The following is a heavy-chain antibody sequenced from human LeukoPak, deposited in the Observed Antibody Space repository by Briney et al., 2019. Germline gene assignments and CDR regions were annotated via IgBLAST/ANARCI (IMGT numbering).Heavy chain of an antibody. CDR1: GFTFSSYA. CDR3: ARDSSVGATWLDY. D-gene: IGHD1-26*01. Sequence: TGGSLRLSCAASGFTFSSYAMSWVRQAPGKGLEWVSAISGSDGSTYYADSVKGRFTISRDNAKNSLYLQMNSLRAEDTAVYYCARDSSVGATWLDYWGQGTLVTVSS. V-gene: IGHV3-23*01. J-gene: IGHJ4*02. CDR2: ISGSDGST.